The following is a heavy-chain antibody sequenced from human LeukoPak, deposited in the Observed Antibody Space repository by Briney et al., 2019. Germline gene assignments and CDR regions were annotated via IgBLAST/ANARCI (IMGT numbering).Heavy chain of an antibody. Sequence: ASLKVSCKASGYTFTSYDINWVRQATGQGLEWMGRINPNSSNTGYAQKVQCRFTMTRNNSMTTSYMELSSLRSADTAVNYRASSGGSGSDSFAIWGQGTMVTV. CDR2: INPNSSNT. CDR1: GYTFTSYD. V-gene: IGHV1-8*01. D-gene: IGHD3-10*01. CDR3: ASSGGSGSDSFAI. J-gene: IGHJ3*02.